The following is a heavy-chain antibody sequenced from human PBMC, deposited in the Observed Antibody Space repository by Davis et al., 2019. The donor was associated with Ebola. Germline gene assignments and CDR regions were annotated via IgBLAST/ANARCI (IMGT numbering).Heavy chain of an antibody. J-gene: IGHJ4*02. V-gene: IGHV1-2*04. CDR3: ARGVGATRRVFDY. CDR1: AYTFTGYY. D-gene: IGHD1-26*01. Sequence: ASVKVSCKASAYTFTGYYMHWVRQAPGQGLEWMGWINPNSGGTNYAQKFQGWVTMTRDTSISTAYMELSRLRSDDTAVYYCARGVGATRRVFDYWGQGTLVTVSS. CDR2: INPNSGGT.